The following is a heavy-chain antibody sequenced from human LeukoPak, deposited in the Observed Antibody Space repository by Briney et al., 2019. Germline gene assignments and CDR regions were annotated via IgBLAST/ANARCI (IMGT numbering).Heavy chain of an antibody. J-gene: IGHJ4*02. CDR3: ARGPLGRGWYYFDY. CDR2: ISAYNGNT. D-gene: IGHD6-19*01. CDR1: GYTFTSYG. Sequence: ASVKVSCKAPGYTFTSYGISWVRQAPGQGLEWMGWISAYNGNTNYAQKLQGRVTMTTDTSTSTAYMELRSLRSDDTAVYYCARGPLGRGWYYFDYWGQGTLVTVSS. V-gene: IGHV1-18*01.